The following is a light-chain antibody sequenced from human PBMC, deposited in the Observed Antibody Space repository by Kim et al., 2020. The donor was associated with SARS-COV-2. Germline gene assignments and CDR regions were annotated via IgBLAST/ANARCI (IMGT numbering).Light chain of an antibody. J-gene: IGLJ3*02. Sequence: QSVLTQPASVSGSPGQSITISCTGTSSDVGGYNFVSWYQQHPGKAPKLMIYAASKRPSGVSDRFSGSKSGNTASLTISGLQAEDEADYYCTSYTSSIAWVFGGGTQLTVL. CDR1: SSDVGGYNF. V-gene: IGLV2-14*01. CDR3: TSYTSSIAWV. CDR2: AAS.